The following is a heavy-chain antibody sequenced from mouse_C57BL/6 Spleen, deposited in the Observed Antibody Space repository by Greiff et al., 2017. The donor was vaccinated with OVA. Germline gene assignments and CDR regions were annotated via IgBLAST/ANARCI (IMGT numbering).Heavy chain of an antibody. D-gene: IGHD2-3*01. CDR3: VSEGYDGYAFAY. Sequence: QVTLKVSGPGLVAPSQSLSITCTVSGFSLTSYGVDWVRQSPGKGLEWLGVIWGVGSTNYNSALKSRLSISKDNSKSQVFLKMNSLQTDGTAMYYCVSEGYDGYAFAYWGQGTLVTVSA. CDR2: IWGVGST. V-gene: IGHV2-6*01. CDR1: GFSLTSYG. J-gene: IGHJ3*01.